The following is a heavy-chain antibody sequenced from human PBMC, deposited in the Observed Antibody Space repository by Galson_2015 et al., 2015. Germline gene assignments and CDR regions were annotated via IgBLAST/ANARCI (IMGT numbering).Heavy chain of an antibody. CDR3: AKVRQWPTDGFDS. V-gene: IGHV3-23*01. J-gene: IGHJ4*02. D-gene: IGHD6-19*01. Sequence: SLRLSCAASGFTFSAYAMNWVRQAPGKGLEWVSGISGTGASTYNADFVKGRFTISRDNSNSTLYLRMISLRAEDTALYYCAKVRQWPTDGFDSWGQGTLVTVSS. CDR2: ISGTGAST. CDR1: GFTFSAYA.